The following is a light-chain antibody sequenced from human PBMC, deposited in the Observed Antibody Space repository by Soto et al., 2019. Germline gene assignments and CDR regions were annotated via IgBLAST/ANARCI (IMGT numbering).Light chain of an antibody. CDR3: QQYNTYST. J-gene: IGKJ1*01. V-gene: IGKV1-5*03. CDR2: KAP. Sequence: DIQMTQSPSTLSASVGDRVTLTCRASENISPWVDWYQQKPGKAPKVLIYKAPNLQSGVPSRFSGSGSGTEFTLAFSGLQPDDLATYDCQQYNTYSTFGRGTKVEIK. CDR1: ENISPW.